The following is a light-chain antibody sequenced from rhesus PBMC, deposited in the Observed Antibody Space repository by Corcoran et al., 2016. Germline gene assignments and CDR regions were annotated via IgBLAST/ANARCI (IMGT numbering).Light chain of an antibody. J-gene: IGKJ1*01. Sequence: DIVMTQTPLSLPVTLGEPASISCRSSQSLLSSNGYNYLNWYLQKPGQVPQFLIYYGSNRASRVPERFSGSGSGTDFTLKISRVEAEDVGVYYCMQALQTPRTFGQGTKVEIK. CDR1: QSLLSSNGYNY. CDR3: MQALQTPRT. CDR2: YGS. V-gene: IGKV2-60*01.